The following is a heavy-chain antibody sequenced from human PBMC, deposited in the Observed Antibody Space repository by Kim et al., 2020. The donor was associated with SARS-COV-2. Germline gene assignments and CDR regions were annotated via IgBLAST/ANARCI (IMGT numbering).Heavy chain of an antibody. J-gene: IGHJ6*02. CDR2: INSDGSST. V-gene: IGHV3-74*01. CDR1: GFTFSSYW. D-gene: IGHD3-10*01. Sequence: GGSLRLSCAASGFTFSSYWMHWVRQAPGKGLVWVSRINSDGSSTSYADSVKGRFTISRDNAKNTLYLQMNSLRAEDTAVYYCAREELMVRGAVGIYYYYGMDVWGQGTTVTVSS. CDR3: AREELMVRGAVGIYYYYGMDV.